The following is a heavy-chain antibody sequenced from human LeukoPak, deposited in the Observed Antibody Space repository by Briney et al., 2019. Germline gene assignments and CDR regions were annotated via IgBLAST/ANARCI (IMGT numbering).Heavy chain of an antibody. CDR3: AKDIYSAYDLARAFDF. D-gene: IGHD5-12*01. CDR2: INDDGSST. Sequence: GGSLRLSCAASGFTFSSYWMHWVRQAPGKGLVWVSRINDDGSSTSYADSVKGRFTISRDNSKSTLDLQMNSLRVEDTALYYCAKDIYSAYDLARAFDFWGQGTLVTVST. J-gene: IGHJ4*01. CDR1: GFTFSSYW. V-gene: IGHV3-74*01.